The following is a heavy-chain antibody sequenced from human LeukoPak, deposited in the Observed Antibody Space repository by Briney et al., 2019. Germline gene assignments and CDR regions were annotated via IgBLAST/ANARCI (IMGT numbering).Heavy chain of an antibody. V-gene: IGHV1-18*01. Sequence: GASVKVSCKASGYRVNSQGLSWARQAPGQRLEWMGWISVYNGNTIYAQNPQGRVTITTDTSTSTGYMELRSLRSDDTAIYYCAREKGDYWGQGTLVTVSS. CDR3: AREKGDY. CDR2: ISVYNGNT. CDR1: GYRVNSQG. J-gene: IGHJ4*02.